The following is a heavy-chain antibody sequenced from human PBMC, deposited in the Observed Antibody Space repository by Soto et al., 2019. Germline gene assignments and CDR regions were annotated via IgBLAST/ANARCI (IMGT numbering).Heavy chain of an antibody. CDR2: INYSGST. D-gene: IGHD4-17*01. CDR3: ARVDITVTSYYFDY. Sequence: QVQLQESGPGLVKPSQTLSLTCTVSGGSISSGGYFWSWIRQHPGKGLEWIGPINYSGSTYYSPSLKRRVTISVDTSKNQFSLRLSYVTAADTAMYYCARVDITVTSYYFDYWGQGTLVTVSS. V-gene: IGHV4-31*03. J-gene: IGHJ4*02. CDR1: GGSISSGGYF.